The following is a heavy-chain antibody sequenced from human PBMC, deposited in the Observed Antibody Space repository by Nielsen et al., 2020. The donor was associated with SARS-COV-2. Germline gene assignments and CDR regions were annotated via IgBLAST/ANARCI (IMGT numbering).Heavy chain of an antibody. Sequence: GESLKISCAASGFTFSSYAMSWVRQAPGKGLEWVSAISGSGGSTYYADSVKGRFTIPRDNSNNTLFLQMDSLTADDTAVYFCARLSNFWSGYNDYWGQGTLVIVSS. CDR2: ISGSGGST. J-gene: IGHJ4*02. CDR3: ARLSNFWSGYNDY. CDR1: GFTFSSYA. V-gene: IGHV3-23*01. D-gene: IGHD3-3*01.